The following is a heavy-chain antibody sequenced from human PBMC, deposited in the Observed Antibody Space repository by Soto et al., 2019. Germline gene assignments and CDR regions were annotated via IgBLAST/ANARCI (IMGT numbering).Heavy chain of an antibody. CDR1: GLTFSTYS. CDR2: ISSRSDI. Sequence: PGWSLGLASVGSGLTFSTYSINWVRQAPGKGLEWVSSISSRSDIYYADSVKGRFTISRDNAKNSVSLQMNSLRAEDTAVYYCAREYTAWPLAYGLDVWGQGTTVTVSS. V-gene: IGHV3-21*01. CDR3: AREYTAWPLAYGLDV. D-gene: IGHD2-2*02. J-gene: IGHJ6*02.